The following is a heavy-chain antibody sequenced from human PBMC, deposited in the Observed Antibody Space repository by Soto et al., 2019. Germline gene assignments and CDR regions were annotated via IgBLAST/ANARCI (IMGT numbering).Heavy chain of an antibody. V-gene: IGHV1-24*01. Sequence: ASVKVSCKVSGYTLTELSMHWVRQAPGKGLEWMGGFDPEDGETIYAQKFQGRVTMTEDTSTDTAYVELSSLRSEDTAVYYCAIGYDSSGSMLGNAFDIWGQGPMVTVSS. J-gene: IGHJ3*02. D-gene: IGHD3-22*01. CDR1: GYTLTELS. CDR2: FDPEDGET. CDR3: AIGYDSSGSMLGNAFDI.